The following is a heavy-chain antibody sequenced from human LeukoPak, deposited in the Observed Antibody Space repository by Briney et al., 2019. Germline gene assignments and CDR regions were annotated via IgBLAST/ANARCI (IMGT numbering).Heavy chain of an antibody. J-gene: IGHJ4*02. V-gene: IGHV1-8*01. CDR3: ARGLEGDY. D-gene: IGHD1-1*01. Sequence: GASVTVSCTASGYTFTSYDINWVRQAPGQGREWMGWMNPNSGNTGYAQKFQGRVTMTRTTSISTAYMELSSLRSEDTAVYYCARGLEGDYWGQGTLVTVSS. CDR2: MNPNSGNT. CDR1: GYTFTSYD.